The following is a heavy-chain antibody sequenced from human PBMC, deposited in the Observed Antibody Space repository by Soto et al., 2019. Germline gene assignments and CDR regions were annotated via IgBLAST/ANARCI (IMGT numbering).Heavy chain of an antibody. J-gene: IGHJ6*02. D-gene: IGHD6-13*01. CDR1: GGTFSSYA. Sequence: SVKVSCKASGGTFSSYAISWVRQAPGQGLEWMGGIIPIFGTANYAQKFQGRVTITADESTSTAYMELSSLRSEDTAVYYCARGRPGIAAAGTGYYGMDVWGQGTTVTVSS. V-gene: IGHV1-69*13. CDR2: IIPIFGTA. CDR3: ARGRPGIAAAGTGYYGMDV.